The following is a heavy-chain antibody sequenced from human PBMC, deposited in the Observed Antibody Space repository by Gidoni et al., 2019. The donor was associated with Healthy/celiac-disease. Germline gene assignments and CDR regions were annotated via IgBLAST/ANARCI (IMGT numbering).Heavy chain of an antibody. CDR2: ISGSGGST. V-gene: IGHV3-23*01. Sequence: EVQLLESGGGLVQPGGSLRLYCAASGFDFSSYAMSCVRPAPGKGLEWVSAISGSGGSTYYADSVKGRFTISRDNSKNTLYLQMNSLRAEDTAVYYCAKDGYNLVVGTAFDYWGQGTLVTVSS. J-gene: IGHJ4*02. CDR1: GFDFSSYA. CDR3: AKDGYNLVVGTAFDY. D-gene: IGHD2-21*02.